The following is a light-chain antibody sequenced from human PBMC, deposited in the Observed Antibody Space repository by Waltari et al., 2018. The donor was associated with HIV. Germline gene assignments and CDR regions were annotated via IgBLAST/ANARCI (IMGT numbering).Light chain of an antibody. CDR1: ALANQY. CDR2: KDS. CDR3: QSADSSGTYLVI. Sequence: SYELTQPSSVSVSPGQTARITCPGDALANQYAYWYQRKPGQAPVLVIYKDSERSSGIPERFSGSSSGTTVTLTISGVQAEDEADYYCQSADSSGTYLVIFGGGTKLTVL. V-gene: IGLV3-25*03. J-gene: IGLJ2*01.